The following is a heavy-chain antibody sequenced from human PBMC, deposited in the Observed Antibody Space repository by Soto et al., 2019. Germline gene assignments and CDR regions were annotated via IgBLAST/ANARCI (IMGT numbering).Heavy chain of an antibody. CDR2: IRSKTNNYAT. CDR3: TRPNTDLRFYSYNVIDV. V-gene: IGHV3-73*02. Sequence: EVQLVESGGGLVQPGGSLKLSCAASGLTFSDSAIHWVRQASGKGLEWVGRIRSKTNNYATTYAASVKGRFTISRDDSKNTAYLQMNSLKTEDTAVYYCTRPNTDLRFYSYNVIDVWGQGTTVTVSS. CDR1: GLTFSDSA. D-gene: IGHD4-17*01. J-gene: IGHJ6*02.